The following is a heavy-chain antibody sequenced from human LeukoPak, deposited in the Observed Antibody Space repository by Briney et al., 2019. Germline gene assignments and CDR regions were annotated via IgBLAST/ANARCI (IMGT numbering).Heavy chain of an antibody. J-gene: IGHJ4*02. D-gene: IGHD1-1*01. CDR2: IKDDGTEA. CDR1: GFTFSSSW. CDR3: ARWNDCWEFDY. Sequence: GGSHPLSCAASGFTFSSSWMTWVRQAPGKGLEWVAHIKDDGTEAYYVNSVKGRFTISRDNAKNSLYLQMNSLRAEDTAVYYCARWNDCWEFDYWGQGTLVSASS. V-gene: IGHV3-7*05.